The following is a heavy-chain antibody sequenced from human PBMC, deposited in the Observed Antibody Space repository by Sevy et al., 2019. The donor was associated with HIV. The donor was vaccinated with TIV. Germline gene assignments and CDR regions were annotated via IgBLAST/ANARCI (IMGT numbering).Heavy chain of an antibody. CDR2: THTSGST. D-gene: IGHD5-12*01. CDR3: ARAPYGWNPGYYFDL. J-gene: IGHJ2*01. V-gene: IGHV4-4*07. Sequence: SETLSLTCTVSGGSISSYYWSWIRQPAGKGLEWIGRTHTSGSTNYNPSLKSRLTMSVDTSKNQFSLKLSSVTAADTAVYYCARAPYGWNPGYYFDLWGRSTLVTVSS. CDR1: GGSISSYY.